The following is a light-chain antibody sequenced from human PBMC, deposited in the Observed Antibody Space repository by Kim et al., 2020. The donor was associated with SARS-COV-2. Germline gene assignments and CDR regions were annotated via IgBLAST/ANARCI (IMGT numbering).Light chain of an antibody. CDR1: QDLSNY. V-gene: IGKV1-27*01. CDR3: QKCDSAPWT. CDR2: AAS. J-gene: IGKJ1*01. Sequence: ASVGDRVTITCRASQDLSNYLAWFQLKPGKAPKLLIYAASALQPGVPSRFGGSGSGTDFTLTVTSLQPEDVATYYCQKCDSAPWTFGQGTKVDIK.